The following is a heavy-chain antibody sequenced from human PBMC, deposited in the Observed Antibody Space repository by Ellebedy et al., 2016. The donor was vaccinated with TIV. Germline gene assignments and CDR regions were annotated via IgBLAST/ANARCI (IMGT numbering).Heavy chain of an antibody. D-gene: IGHD6-13*01. CDR1: GFTFSSYW. CDR2: IKEDGSKK. Sequence: GGSLRLXCAASGFTFSSYWMSWVRQSPGKGLEWVANIKEDGSKKAYVDSVKGRFTISRDNAKNSLYLQMNSLRDEETAVYYCARGPLKSAAGTAWGQGTLVTVSS. J-gene: IGHJ4*02. CDR3: ARGPLKSAAGTA. V-gene: IGHV3-7*01.